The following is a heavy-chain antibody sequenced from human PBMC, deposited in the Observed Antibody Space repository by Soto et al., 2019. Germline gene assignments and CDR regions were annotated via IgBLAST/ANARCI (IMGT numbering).Heavy chain of an antibody. CDR1: GFTVSSNY. CDR2: IYSGGST. J-gene: IGHJ6*03. CDR3: ARDHGSGWYPTDYYYYYMDV. D-gene: IGHD6-19*01. Sequence: EVQLVESGGGLVQPGGSLRLSCAASGFTVSSNYMSWVRQAPGKGLEWVSVIYSGGSTYYADSVKGRFTISTDNSKNTLYLQMNSLSAEDTAVYYCARDHGSGWYPTDYYYYYMDVWGKGTTVTVSS. V-gene: IGHV3-66*01.